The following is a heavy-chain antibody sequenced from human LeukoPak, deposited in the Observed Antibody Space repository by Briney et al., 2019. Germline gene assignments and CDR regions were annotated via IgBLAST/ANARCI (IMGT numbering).Heavy chain of an antibody. CDR2: ISGSGGST. V-gene: IGHV3-23*01. CDR3: ASPRYSGYDYVSSADY. Sequence: GGSLRLSCAASGFTFSSYAMSWVRQAPGKGLEWVSAISGSGGSTYYADSVKGRFTISRDNSKNTLYLQMNSLRAEDTAVYYCASPRYSGYDYVSSADYWGQGTLVTVSS. CDR1: GFTFSSYA. J-gene: IGHJ4*02. D-gene: IGHD5-12*01.